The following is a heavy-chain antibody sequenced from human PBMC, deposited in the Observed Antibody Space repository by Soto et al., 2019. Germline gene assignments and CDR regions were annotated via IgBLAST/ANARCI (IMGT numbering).Heavy chain of an antibody. Sequence: GESLKISCKGSGYSFTSYWIGWLRQMPGKGLEWMGIIYPGDSDTRYSPPFQGQVTISADKSIGTAYLQWSSLKASDTAMYYCARLAAAGTNNWFDPWGQGTLVTVSS. CDR1: GYSFTSYW. D-gene: IGHD6-13*01. V-gene: IGHV5-51*01. J-gene: IGHJ5*02. CDR2: IYPGDSDT. CDR3: ARLAAAGTNNWFDP.